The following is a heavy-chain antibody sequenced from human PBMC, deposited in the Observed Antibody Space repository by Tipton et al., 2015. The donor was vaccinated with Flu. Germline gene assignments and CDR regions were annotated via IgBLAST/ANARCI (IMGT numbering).Heavy chain of an antibody. D-gene: IGHD2-21*01. CDR3: ARQIGGGDCF. J-gene: IGHJ4*02. CDR2: IKQDGSEK. CDR1: GFTFSSYW. V-gene: IGHV3-7*03. Sequence: GSLRLSCEASGFTFSSYWMHWVRQAPGKGLEWVANIKQDGSEKYYVDSVKGRFTISRDNAKHSVYLQMNNLRAEDTALYYCARQIGGGDCFWGQGTLVTVSS.